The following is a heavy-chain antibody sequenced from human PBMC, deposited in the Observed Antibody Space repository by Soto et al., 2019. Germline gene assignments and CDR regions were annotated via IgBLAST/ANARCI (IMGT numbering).Heavy chain of an antibody. V-gene: IGHV4-34*01. CDR2: INHSGST. D-gene: IGHD5-18*01. Sequence: QVQLQQWGAGLLKPSETLSLTCAVYGGSFSGYYWSWIRQPPGKGLEWIGEINHSGSTNYNPSLKSRVTISVDTSKNQFSLKLSSVTAADTAVYYCARGLRGYGLKVVRHWYFDLWGRGTLVTVSS. J-gene: IGHJ2*01. CDR1: GGSFSGYY. CDR3: ARGLRGYGLKVVRHWYFDL.